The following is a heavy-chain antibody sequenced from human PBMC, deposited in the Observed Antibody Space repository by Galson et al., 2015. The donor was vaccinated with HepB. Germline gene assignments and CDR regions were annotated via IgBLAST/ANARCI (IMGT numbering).Heavy chain of an antibody. D-gene: IGHD3-10*01. CDR3: AKDRHGWLGESFSGFHY. CDR2: ISGGGGSP. CDR1: EFTFSTYA. V-gene: IGHV3-23*01. J-gene: IGHJ4*02. Sequence: SLRLSCAASEFTFSTYAVSWVRQAPGKGLAWVSGISGGGGSPYYADSVKGRFTISRDNSKKTVYLQMNSLRAEDTAIYYCAKDRHGWLGESFSGFHYWCQGILVPVS.